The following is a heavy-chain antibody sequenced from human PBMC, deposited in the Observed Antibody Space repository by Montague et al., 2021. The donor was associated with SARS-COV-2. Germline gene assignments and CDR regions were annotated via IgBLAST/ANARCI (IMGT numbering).Heavy chain of an antibody. CDR1: GFSLSTSGMC. J-gene: IGHJ4*02. V-gene: IGHV2-70*01. D-gene: IGHD3-9*01. CDR3: ARSHYDILTGYYTVFDY. CDR2: IDWDDDK. Sequence: PALVKPTQTLTPTCTFSGFSLSTSGMCVSWIRQPPGEALEWLALIDWDDDKYYSTSLKTRLTISKDTSKNQVVLTMTNMDPVDTATYYCARSHYDILTGYYTVFDYWGQGTLVTVSS.